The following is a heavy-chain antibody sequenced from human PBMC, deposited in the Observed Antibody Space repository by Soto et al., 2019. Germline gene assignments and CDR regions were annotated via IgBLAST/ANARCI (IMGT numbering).Heavy chain of an antibody. V-gene: IGHV5-51*01. Sequence: PGESLKISCKGSGYSFTSYWIGWVRQMPGKGLEWMGIIYPGDSDTRYSPSFQGQVTISADKSISTAYLQWSSLKASDTAMYYCARWGVTTSYYYYGMDVWGKGTRVTVSS. CDR2: IYPGDSDT. D-gene: IGHD4-17*01. J-gene: IGHJ6*04. CDR1: GYSFTSYW. CDR3: ARWGVTTSYYYYGMDV.